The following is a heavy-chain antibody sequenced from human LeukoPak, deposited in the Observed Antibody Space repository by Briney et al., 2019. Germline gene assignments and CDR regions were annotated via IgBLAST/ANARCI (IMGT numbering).Heavy chain of an antibody. CDR3: ARVSSVSYGLFDF. D-gene: IGHD5-18*01. V-gene: IGHV3-7*04. J-gene: IGHJ4*02. Sequence: GRSLRLSCAPSGFTFSISWMSWVRQAPGKGLEWVANIKHDGSDKYYVHSVKGRFTISRDNAKNSLYLQMSSLRADDTAVYYCARVSSVSYGLFDFWGQGTLVTVSS. CDR1: GFTFSISW. CDR2: IKHDGSDK.